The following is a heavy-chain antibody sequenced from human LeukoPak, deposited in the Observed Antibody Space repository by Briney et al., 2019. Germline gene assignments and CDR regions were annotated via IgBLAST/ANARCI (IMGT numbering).Heavy chain of an antibody. V-gene: IGHV3-23*01. Sequence: GGSLRLSCEASGFTFSDYYMTWIRQAPGKGLEWVSGISAFGGSTYYADSVKGWFTISRDSSKSTLYVQMNSLRAEDTAVYYCAKDRGSSDYGISVRGRNCFDPWGQGTLVTVSS. J-gene: IGHJ5*02. D-gene: IGHD5-12*01. CDR2: ISAFGGST. CDR1: GFTFSDYY. CDR3: AKDRGSSDYGISVRGRNCFDP.